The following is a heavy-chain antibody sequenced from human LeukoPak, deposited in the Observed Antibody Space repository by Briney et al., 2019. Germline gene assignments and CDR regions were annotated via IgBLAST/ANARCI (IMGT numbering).Heavy chain of an antibody. CDR3: ARDREWNDGFDY. CDR2: IWYDGSNK. J-gene: IGHJ4*02. Sequence: PGGSLRLSCAASGFTFSSYGMHWVRQAPGKGLEWVAVIWYDGSNKYYADSVKGRFTISRDNSKNTLYLQMNSLRAEGTAVYYCARDREWNDGFDYWGQGTLVTVSS. V-gene: IGHV3-33*01. CDR1: GFTFSSYG. D-gene: IGHD1-1*01.